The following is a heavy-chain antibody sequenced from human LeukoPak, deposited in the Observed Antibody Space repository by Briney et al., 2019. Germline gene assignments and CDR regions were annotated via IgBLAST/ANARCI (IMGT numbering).Heavy chain of an antibody. V-gene: IGHV4-34*01. CDR2: INHSGST. CDR1: GGSFSGYY. Sequence: PSETLSLTCAVYGGSFSGYYCTWIRQPPGKGLEWIGEINHSGSTNYNPPLKSRVTISLDTSKNQFSLKLCSVTAADTAVYYCARGPGELRKNWFDPWGQGTLVTVSS. D-gene: IGHD1-7*01. J-gene: IGHJ5*02. CDR3: ARGPGELRKNWFDP.